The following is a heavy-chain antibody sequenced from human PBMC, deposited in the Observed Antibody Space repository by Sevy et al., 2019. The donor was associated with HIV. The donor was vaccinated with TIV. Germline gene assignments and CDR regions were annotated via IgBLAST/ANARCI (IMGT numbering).Heavy chain of an antibody. CDR1: GFTFSSYE. CDR3: ATCIAAACSYWYFDL. CDR2: ISSSGSTI. J-gene: IGHJ2*01. D-gene: IGHD6-13*01. V-gene: IGHV3-48*03. Sequence: QLGGSLKLSCAASGFTFSSYEMNWVRQAPGKGLEWVSYISSSGSTIYYADSVKGRFTISRDNAKNSLYLQMNSLRAEDTAVYYCATCIAAACSYWYFDLWGRGTLVTVSS.